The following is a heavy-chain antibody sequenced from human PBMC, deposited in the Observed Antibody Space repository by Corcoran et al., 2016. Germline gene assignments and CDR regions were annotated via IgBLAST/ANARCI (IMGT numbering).Heavy chain of an antibody. J-gene: IGHJ2*01. Sequence: EVQLVESGGGLVKPGGSLRLSCAASGFTFSNAWMNWVRQAPGKGLEWVGRIKSKTDGGTTDYAAPVKGRFTISRDDSKNTLYLQMNSLKTEDTAVYYCTTDSSYYYGSGSYYNVHTAYWYFDLWGRGTLVTVSS. CDR1: GFTFSNAW. CDR3: TTDSSYYYGSGSYYNVHTAYWYFDL. D-gene: IGHD3-10*01. V-gene: IGHV3-15*07. CDR2: IKSKTDGGTT.